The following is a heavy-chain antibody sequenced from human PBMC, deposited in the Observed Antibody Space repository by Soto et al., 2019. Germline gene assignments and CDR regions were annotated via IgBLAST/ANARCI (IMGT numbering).Heavy chain of an antibody. CDR2: IYYSGST. CDR3: ARPGGAMIVETGAFEI. V-gene: IGHV4-39*01. J-gene: IGHJ3*02. Sequence: QLQLQESGPGLVKPSETLSLTCTVSGGSISSSSYYWGWIRQPPGKGLEWIGSIYYSGSTYYNPSLKSRVTIPVDTSNTQFSLKLGSVPAAATAVYYCARPGGAMIVETGAFEIWGQGKMFPVSS. D-gene: IGHD3-22*01. CDR1: GGSISSSSYY.